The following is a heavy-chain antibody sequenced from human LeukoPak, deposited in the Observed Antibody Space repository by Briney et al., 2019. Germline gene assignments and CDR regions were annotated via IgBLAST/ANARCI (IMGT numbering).Heavy chain of an antibody. J-gene: IGHJ4*02. CDR2: INPNSGGT. Sequence: ASVKVSCKASGYTFTGYYIHWVRQAPGQGLEWMGWINPNSGGTNYAQRFQGRVTMTGDTSISTAYMELSRLRSDDTAVYYCARAPNNWNDLIVAYWGQGALVTVSS. CDR3: ARAPNNWNDLIVAY. D-gene: IGHD1-1*01. V-gene: IGHV1-2*02. CDR1: GYTFTGYY.